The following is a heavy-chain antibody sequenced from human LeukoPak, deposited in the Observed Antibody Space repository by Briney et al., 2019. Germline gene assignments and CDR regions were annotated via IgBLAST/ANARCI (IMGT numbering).Heavy chain of an antibody. J-gene: IGHJ4*02. CDR3: AKDRVSGSSYYHFDS. Sequence: GGPLRLSCAASGFTFSNYAMSWVRQAPGKGLEWVSLISGGGGSTYYTDSAKGRFTISRDNSKSTLWLQVNSLTADDTAIYYCAKDRVSGSSYYHFDSWGQGTLVTVSS. CDR1: GFTFSNYA. V-gene: IGHV3-23*01. CDR2: ISGGGGST. D-gene: IGHD1-26*01.